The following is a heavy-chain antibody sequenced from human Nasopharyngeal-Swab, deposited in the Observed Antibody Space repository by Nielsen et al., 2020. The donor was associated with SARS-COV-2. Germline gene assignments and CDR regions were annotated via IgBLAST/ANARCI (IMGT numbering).Heavy chain of an antibody. J-gene: IGHJ3*01. Sequence: TLSLTCGVYGESLSGYYWGWIRQPPGKGLEWIGEINHTGSPKTGTTNYNPSLKSRITISVDTSKNQVSLKLNSVTAADTALYYCARLWPTATTQWGQGTMVTVSS. CDR3: ARLWPTATTQ. CDR1: GESLSGYY. V-gene: IGHV4-34*01. D-gene: IGHD4-17*01. CDR2: INHTGSPKTGTT.